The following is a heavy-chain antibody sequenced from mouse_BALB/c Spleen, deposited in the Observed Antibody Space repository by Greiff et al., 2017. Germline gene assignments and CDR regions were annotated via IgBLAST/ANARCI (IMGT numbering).Heavy chain of an antibody. D-gene: IGHD1-1*01. CDR2: IYPSDSYT. CDR3: TRGYYYGSEWFAY. Sequence: VKLQESGAELVRPGASVKLSCKASGYTFTSYWINWVKQRPGQGLEWIGNIYPSDSYTNYNQKFKDKATLTVDKSSSTAYMQLSSPTSEDSAVYYCTRGYYYGSEWFAYWGQGTLVTVSA. J-gene: IGHJ3*01. V-gene: IGHV1-69*02. CDR1: GYTFTSYW.